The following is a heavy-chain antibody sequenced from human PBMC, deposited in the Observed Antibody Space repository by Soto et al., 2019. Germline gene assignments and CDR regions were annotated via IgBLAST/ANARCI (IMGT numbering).Heavy chain of an antibody. J-gene: IGHJ4*02. CDR2: IKSKTDGGTT. V-gene: IGHV3-15*01. CDR3: TTETVAALFDY. D-gene: IGHD6-19*01. Sequence: ASLRISCAASGFTFSNAWMSWVRQAPGKGLEWVGRIKSKTDGGTTDYAAPVKGRFTISRDDSKNTLYLQMNSLKTEDTAVYYCTTETVAALFDYWGQGTLVTVPS. CDR1: GFTFSNAW.